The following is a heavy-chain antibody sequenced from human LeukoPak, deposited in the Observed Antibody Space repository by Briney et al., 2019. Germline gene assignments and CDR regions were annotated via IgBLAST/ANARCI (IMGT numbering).Heavy chain of an antibody. D-gene: IGHD6-13*01. CDR3: ARGIAAAADVWFDP. Sequence: SETLSLTCTVSGGSISSGGYYWSWIRQPPGKGLEWIGYIYHSGSTYYNPSLKSRVTISVDRSKNQFSQKLSSVTAADTAVYYCARGIAAAADVWFDPWGQGTLVTVSS. V-gene: IGHV4-30-2*01. CDR2: IYHSGST. CDR1: GGSISSGGYY. J-gene: IGHJ5*02.